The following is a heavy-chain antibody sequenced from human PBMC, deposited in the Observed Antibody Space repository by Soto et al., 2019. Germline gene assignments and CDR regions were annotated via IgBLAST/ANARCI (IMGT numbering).Heavy chain of an antibody. CDR1: GFTFDDYA. Sequence: EVQLVESGGGLVQPGRSLRLSCAASGFTFDDYAMHWVRQAPGKGLEWVSGIRWNSGSIGYADSVKGRFTISRDDAMNSLYLQMNSLRAEDTALYYCTKDRGYSSGRYGAWGQGTLVTVSS. V-gene: IGHV3-9*01. D-gene: IGHD6-19*01. CDR2: IRWNSGSI. J-gene: IGHJ5*02. CDR3: TKDRGYSSGRYGA.